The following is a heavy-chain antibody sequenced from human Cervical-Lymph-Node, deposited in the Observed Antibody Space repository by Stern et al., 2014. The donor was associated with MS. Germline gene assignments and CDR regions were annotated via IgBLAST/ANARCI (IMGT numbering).Heavy chain of an antibody. CDR2: GSAFNGDV. Sequence: KLVQSGPEVKKPGTSVKVSCKASGITFSNSAIQWLRQARGQRPEWIGWGSAFNGDVNYAPRFQERGPITRDMSTSTVYMELRSLRSEDTAIYYCASERYTYYDDQRPPGGFDPWGQGTLVTVSS. CDR1: GITFSNSA. D-gene: IGHD3-3*01. CDR3: ASERYTYYDDQRPPGGFDP. J-gene: IGHJ5*02. V-gene: IGHV1-58*02.